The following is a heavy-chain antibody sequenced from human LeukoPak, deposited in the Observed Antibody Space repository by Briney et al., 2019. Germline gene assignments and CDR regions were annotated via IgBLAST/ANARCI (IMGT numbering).Heavy chain of an antibody. CDR3: ANLLLEIALGSGVHGRDV. D-gene: IGHD1-26*01. CDR2: FDPADGET. CDR1: GYTLTELS. Sequence: GASVKVSCKVSGYTLTELSMHWVRQAPGKGLEWMGGFDPADGETIYAQKFQGRVSMTEDTSTDTAYMELSSLRSEDTAVYYCANLLLEIALGSGVHGRDVWGQGTTVTVSS. V-gene: IGHV1-24*01. J-gene: IGHJ6*02.